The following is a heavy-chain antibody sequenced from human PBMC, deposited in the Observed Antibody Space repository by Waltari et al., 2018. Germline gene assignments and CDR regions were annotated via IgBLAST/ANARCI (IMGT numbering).Heavy chain of an antibody. J-gene: IGHJ4*02. CDR2: IYHSGST. CDR1: GYSISSGYY. Sequence: QVQLQESGPGLVKPSETLSLTCAVSGYSISSGYYWGWLRQPPGKGLEWIGSIYHSGSTYYNPSLKSRVTISVDTSKNQFSLKLSSVTAADTAVYYCARESHCSGGSCYPSGGFDYWGQGTLVTVSS. D-gene: IGHD2-15*01. CDR3: ARESHCSGGSCYPSGGFDY. V-gene: IGHV4-38-2*02.